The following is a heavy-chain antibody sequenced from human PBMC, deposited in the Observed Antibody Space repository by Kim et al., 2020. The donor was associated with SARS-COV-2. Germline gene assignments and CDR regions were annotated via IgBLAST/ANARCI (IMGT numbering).Heavy chain of an antibody. CDR1: GGSISSYY. CDR3: ARAVAGGEYYFDY. V-gene: IGHV4-59*01. D-gene: IGHD6-19*01. CDR2: IYYSGST. J-gene: IGHJ4*02. Sequence: SETLSLTCTVSGGSISSYYWSWIRQPPGKGLEWIGYIYYSGSTNYNPSLKSRVTISVDTSKNQFSLKLSSVTAADTAVYYCARAVAGGEYYFDYWGQGT.